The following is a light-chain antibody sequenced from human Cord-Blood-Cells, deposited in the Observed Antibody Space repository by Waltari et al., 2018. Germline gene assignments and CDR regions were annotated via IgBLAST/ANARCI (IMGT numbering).Light chain of an antibody. CDR1: CSNIGSNY. J-gene: IGLJ1*01. Sequence: QSILPQPPSAPESPAQSLTLSSSGRCSNIGSNYVTYYQQLPGTAPKLLIYVNNQRPSGVPDRFSGSKSGTSASLAITGLRSEDEADYYCTACDDSMSGVVFGAGTKVTVL. V-gene: IGLV1-47*01. CDR3: TACDDSMSGVV. CDR2: VNN.